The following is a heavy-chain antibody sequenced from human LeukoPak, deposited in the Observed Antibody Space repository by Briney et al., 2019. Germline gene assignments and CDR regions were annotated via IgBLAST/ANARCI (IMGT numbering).Heavy chain of an antibody. CDR3: ASDVGYDYVWGSYPLGY. CDR1: GFTFSSYA. J-gene: IGHJ4*02. CDR2: ISSSSSYI. V-gene: IGHV3-21*01. D-gene: IGHD3-16*02. Sequence: GGSLRLSCAASGFTFSSYAMNWVRQAPGKGLEWVSSISSSSSYIYYADSVKGRFTISRDNAKNSLYLQMNSLRAEDTAVYHCASDVGYDYVWGSYPLGYWGQGTLVTVSS.